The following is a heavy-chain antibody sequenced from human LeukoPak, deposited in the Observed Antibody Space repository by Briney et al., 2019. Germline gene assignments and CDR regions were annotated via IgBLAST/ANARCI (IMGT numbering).Heavy chain of an antibody. V-gene: IGHV3-43D*03. CDR3: AKDSSIAAAEAPNGMDV. CDR2: ISWDGGST. CDR1: GFTFDDYA. D-gene: IGHD6-13*01. J-gene: IGHJ6*02. Sequence: GGSLRLFCAASGFTFDDYAMHWVRQAPGKGLEWVSLISWDGGSTYYADSVKGRFTISRDNSKNSLYLQMNSLRAEDTALYYCAKDSSIAAAEAPNGMDVWGQGTTVTVSS.